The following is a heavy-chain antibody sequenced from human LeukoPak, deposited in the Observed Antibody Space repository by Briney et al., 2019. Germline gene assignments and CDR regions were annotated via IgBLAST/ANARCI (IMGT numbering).Heavy chain of an antibody. V-gene: IGHV3-21*01. CDR1: GFTFSSYS. D-gene: IGHD5-24*01. Sequence: GGSLRLSCAASGFTFSSYSMNWVRQAPGKGLEWVSSISSSSSYIFYADSVKGRFTISRDNAKNSLYLQVNSLRAEDTAVYYCGRAPDGYNPIDSWGQGTLVTVSS. CDR3: GRAPDGYNPIDS. J-gene: IGHJ4*02. CDR2: ISSSSSYI.